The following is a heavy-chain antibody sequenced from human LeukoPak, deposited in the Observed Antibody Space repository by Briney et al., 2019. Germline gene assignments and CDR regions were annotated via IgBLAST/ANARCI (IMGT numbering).Heavy chain of an antibody. CDR3: ARDLRGSYYDFWSGSLMDV. V-gene: IGHV3-21*01. Sequence: PGGSLRLSCAASGFTFSSYSMNWVRQAPGKGLEWVSSISSSSSYIYYADSVKGRFTISRDNAKNSLYLQMNSLRAEDTAVYYCARDLRGSYYDFWSGSLMDVWGQGTTVTVSS. CDR1: GFTFSSYS. CDR2: ISSSSSYI. J-gene: IGHJ6*02. D-gene: IGHD3-3*01.